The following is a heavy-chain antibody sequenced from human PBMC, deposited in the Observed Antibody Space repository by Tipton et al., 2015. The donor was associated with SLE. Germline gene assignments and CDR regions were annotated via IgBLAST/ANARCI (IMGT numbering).Heavy chain of an antibody. CDR3: AGGTGAYFDH. Sequence: SLRLSCATSGFTFSSYALSCVRRAPGKGLEWVAFIRADGSNKDYADSVKGRFTISRDNSKNTLYLQMNRLRVEDTAVYYCAGGTGAYFDHWGQGTLVTVSS. J-gene: IGHJ4*02. V-gene: IGHV3-30*02. CDR1: GFTFSSYA. CDR2: IRADGSNK. D-gene: IGHD3-16*01.